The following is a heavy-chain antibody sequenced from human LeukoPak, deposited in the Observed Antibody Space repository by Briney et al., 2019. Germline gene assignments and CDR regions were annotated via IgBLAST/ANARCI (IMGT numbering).Heavy chain of an antibody. J-gene: IGHJ4*02. V-gene: IGHV4-59*01. CDR3: ARARRYSSSWGRARYYFDY. D-gene: IGHD6-13*01. Sequence: SETLSLTCTVSGGSISSYYWSWIRQPPGKGLEWIGYIYYSGSTNYNPSLKSRVTISEDTSKNQFSLKLSSVTAADTAVYYCARARRYSSSWGRARYYFDYWGQGTLVTVSS. CDR2: IYYSGST. CDR1: GGSISSYY.